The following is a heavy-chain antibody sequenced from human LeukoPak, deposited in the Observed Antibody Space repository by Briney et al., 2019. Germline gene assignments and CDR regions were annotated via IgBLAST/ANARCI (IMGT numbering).Heavy chain of an antibody. Sequence: GASVKLSCKASGYTFTSYGISWVRQAPGQGLEWMVWIGHYNGDTNYAQNLQGRVTMTTDTSTSTAYMELESLGSDDPAVYYCARDQDSLVRGVIGYWGQGTLATVSS. D-gene: IGHD3-10*01. V-gene: IGHV1-18*01. CDR1: GYTFTSYG. J-gene: IGHJ4*02. CDR3: ARDQDSLVRGVIGY. CDR2: IGHYNGDT.